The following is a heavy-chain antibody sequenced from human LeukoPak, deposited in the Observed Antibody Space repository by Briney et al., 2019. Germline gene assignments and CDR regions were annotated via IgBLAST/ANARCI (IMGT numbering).Heavy chain of an antibody. CDR3: VRSGYYFDSSGYYMAEY. J-gene: IGHJ4*02. V-gene: IGHV3-74*01. D-gene: IGHD3-22*01. CDR2: VSSDGNST. CDR1: GFSFRSYW. Sequence: GGSLRLSCAASGFSFRSYWMHWVRQLPGKGLVWVSRVSSDGNSTGYADSVRSRFTISRDNAKNTLFLQMNSLRAEDTAVYYCVRSGYYFDSSGYYMAEYWGQGTLVTVSS.